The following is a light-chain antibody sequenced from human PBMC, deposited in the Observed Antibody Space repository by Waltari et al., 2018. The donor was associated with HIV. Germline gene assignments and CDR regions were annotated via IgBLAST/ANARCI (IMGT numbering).Light chain of an antibody. V-gene: IGLV2-23*01. CDR2: WGS. J-gene: IGLJ3*02. CDR1: SSDVGSYNL. Sequence: QSALTQPASVSGSPGQSITISCTGTSSDVGSYNLVSWYQQHPGKAPKLMIYWGSKRTSGVSNRFSGSKSGNTASLTIAGLQAEDEADYYCCSYAGSSTWVFGGGTKLTVL. CDR3: CSYAGSSTWV.